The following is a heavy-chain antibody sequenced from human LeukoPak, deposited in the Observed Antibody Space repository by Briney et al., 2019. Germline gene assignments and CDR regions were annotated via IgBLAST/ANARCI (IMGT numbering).Heavy chain of an antibody. D-gene: IGHD2-15*01. CDR2: IIPLFGTA. Sequence: SVKVSCKTSGGTLSSYAIIWVRQAPGQGLEWMGGIIPLFGTADYPQKFQDRVTITTEESTSTAYMELSSLRSEDTAVYYCASVRGSGKSHHYYYYMDVWGKGTTVTVSS. V-gene: IGHV1-69*05. J-gene: IGHJ6*03. CDR3: ASVRGSGKSHHYYYYMDV. CDR1: GGTLSSYA.